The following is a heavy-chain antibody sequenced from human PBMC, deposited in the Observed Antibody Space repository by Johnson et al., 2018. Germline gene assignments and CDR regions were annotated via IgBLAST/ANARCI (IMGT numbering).Heavy chain of an antibody. CDR3: ARDRWGERSDFDY. J-gene: IGHJ4*02. CDR2: ISTNSRST. D-gene: IGHD3-10*01. V-gene: IGHV3-21*01. Sequence: EVQLLESGGGLVKPGGSLRLSCAASGFVLSSYNMNWVRQSPGKGLEWISSISTNSRSTYYAESVKGRFTISRDNLKSSFYLQMTSLRTEDTAISYCARDRWGERSDFDYGGQGTLVTVSS. CDR1: GFVLSSYN.